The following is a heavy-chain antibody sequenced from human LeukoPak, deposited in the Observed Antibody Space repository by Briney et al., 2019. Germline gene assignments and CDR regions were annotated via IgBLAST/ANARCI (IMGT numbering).Heavy chain of an antibody. CDR1: GGSISSSSFS. Sequence: SETLSLTCTVSGGSISSSSFSWGWIRQPPGKGLEWIGSIYYSGSTYYNPSLKSRVTISVDRSKNQFSLKLSSVTAADTAVYYCASIAVAGMEVNNWGQGTLVTVSS. V-gene: IGHV4-39*07. D-gene: IGHD6-19*01. CDR3: ASIAVAGMEVNN. J-gene: IGHJ4*02. CDR2: IYYSGST.